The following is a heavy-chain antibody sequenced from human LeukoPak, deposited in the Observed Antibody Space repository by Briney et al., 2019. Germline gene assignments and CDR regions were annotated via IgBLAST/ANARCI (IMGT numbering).Heavy chain of an antibody. Sequence: SVKVSCKASGYTFTSYDISWVRQATGQGLEWMGWMNPNSGNTGYARKFQGRVTMTRNTSISTAYMELSSLRSEDTAVYYCARDVESSSPLPFGYWGQGTLVTVSS. CDR1: GYTFTSYD. V-gene: IGHV1-8*01. D-gene: IGHD6-6*01. J-gene: IGHJ4*02. CDR2: MNPNSGNT. CDR3: ARDVESSSPLPFGY.